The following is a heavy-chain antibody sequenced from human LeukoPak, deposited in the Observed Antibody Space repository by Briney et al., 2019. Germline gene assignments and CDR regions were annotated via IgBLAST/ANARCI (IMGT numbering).Heavy chain of an antibody. D-gene: IGHD2-21*02. CDR3: AKDPLYCGGDCYYDY. Sequence: GGSLRLSCAASGFTFSSYAMSWVRQAPRKGLEWVSAISGSGGSTYYADSVKGRFTISRDNSKDTLYLQMNSLRAEDTAVYYCAKDPLYCGGDCYYDYWGQGTLVTVSS. CDR1: GFTFSSYA. CDR2: ISGSGGST. V-gene: IGHV3-23*01. J-gene: IGHJ4*02.